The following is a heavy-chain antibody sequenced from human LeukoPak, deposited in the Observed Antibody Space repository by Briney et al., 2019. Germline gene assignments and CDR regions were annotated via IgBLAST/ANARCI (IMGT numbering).Heavy chain of an antibody. J-gene: IGHJ4*02. CDR3: ARELSMVRGVNDY. V-gene: IGHV3-30-3*01. Sequence: PGGSLRLSCAASGFTFSSYAMHWVRQAPGKGLEWVAVISYDGSNKYYADSVKGRFTISRDNSKNTLYLQMNSLRAEDTAVYYCARELSMVRGVNDYWGQGTLVTVSS. CDR2: ISYDGSNK. CDR1: GFTFSSYA. D-gene: IGHD3-10*01.